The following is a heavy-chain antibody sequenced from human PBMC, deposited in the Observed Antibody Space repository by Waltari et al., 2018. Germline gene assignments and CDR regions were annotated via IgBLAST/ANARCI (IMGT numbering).Heavy chain of an antibody. CDR3: ATDPMQAGPGWANGFDP. CDR1: GYTFTDYY. Sequence: EVQLVQSGAEVKKPGATVKISCKASGYTFTDYYMHWVQQAPGKGLYGLGRVDAEDGQTVSAGEFQGRLTISPDWAPDTADMRLSLQWSEETAGYYCATDPMQAGPGWANGFDPWCQGTLVTAS. CDR2: VDAEDGQT. J-gene: IGHJ5*02. V-gene: IGHV1-69-2*01. D-gene: IGHD2-2*01.